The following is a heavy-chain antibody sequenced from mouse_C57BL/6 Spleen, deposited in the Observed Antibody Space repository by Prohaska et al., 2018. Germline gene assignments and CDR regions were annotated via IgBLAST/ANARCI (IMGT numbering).Heavy chain of an antibody. CDR1: GYSITSGYY. Sequence: DVQLQESGPGLVKPSQSLSLTCSVTGYSITSGYYWNWIRQFPGNKLECMGYISYDGSNNYNPSLKNRISITRDTSKKQCFLKLNSVTTEDTATYYCARDLLYCYGSSYQYFDVWGTRTTVTVSS. J-gene: IGHJ1*03. CDR3: ARDLLYCYGSSYQYFDV. CDR2: ISYDGSN. D-gene: IGHD1-1*01. V-gene: IGHV3-6*01.